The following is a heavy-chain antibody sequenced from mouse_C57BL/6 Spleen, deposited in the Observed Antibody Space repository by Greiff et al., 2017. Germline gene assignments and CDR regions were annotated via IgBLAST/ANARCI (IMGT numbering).Heavy chain of an antibody. V-gene: IGHV1-61*01. CDR1: GYTFTSYW. CDR2: IYPSDSET. D-gene: IGHD2-2*01. CDR3: ARSLFMVTTSYFDY. Sequence: QVQLQQPGAELVRPGSSVKLSCKASGYTFTSYWMDWVKQRPGQGLEWIGNIYPSDSETHYNQKFKDKATLTVDKSSSTAYMQLSSLTSEDSAVSYCARSLFMVTTSYFDYWGQGTTLTVSS. J-gene: IGHJ2*01.